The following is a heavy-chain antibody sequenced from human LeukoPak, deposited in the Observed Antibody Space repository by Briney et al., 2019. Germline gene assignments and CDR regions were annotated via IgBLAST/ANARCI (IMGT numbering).Heavy chain of an antibody. CDR2: ISGSGGST. CDR3: AKDGGLWVSAHWGDS. J-gene: IGHJ4*02. Sequence: GGSLGLSCAASGFTFSSYAMSWVRQAPGKGLEWVSAISGSGGSTYYADSVKGRFTVSRDNSKNTLYLQMNSLRAEDTAVYYCAKDGGLWVSAHWGDSWGRGTLVTVSS. V-gene: IGHV3-23*01. D-gene: IGHD7-27*01. CDR1: GFTFSSYA.